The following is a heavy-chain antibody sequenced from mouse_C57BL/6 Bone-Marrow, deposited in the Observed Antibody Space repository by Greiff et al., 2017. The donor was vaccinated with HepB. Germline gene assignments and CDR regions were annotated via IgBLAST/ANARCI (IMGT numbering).Heavy chain of an antibody. CDR1: GYTFTTYP. D-gene: IGHD1-1*01. J-gene: IGHJ1*03. V-gene: IGHV1-47*01. CDR2: FHPYNDDT. CDR3: ARRHYGSNFHDWYFDV. Sequence: VQLQQSGAELVKPGASVKMSCKASGYTFTTYPIEWMKQNHGKSLEWIGNFHPYNDDTKYNEKFKGKATLTVEKSSSQVYMEHSRLTSDNSAVYYCARRHYGSNFHDWYFDVWGTGTTVTVSS.